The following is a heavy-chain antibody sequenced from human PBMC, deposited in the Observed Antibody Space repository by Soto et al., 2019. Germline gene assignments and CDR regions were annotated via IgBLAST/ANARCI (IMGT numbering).Heavy chain of an antibody. CDR2: ISNDGSST. CDR1: GFTLNSFF. V-gene: IGHV3-74*01. D-gene: IGHD3-22*01. Sequence: GGSLRLSCAASGFTLNSFFMHWVRQVPGKGLMWVSRISNDGSSTSYADSVKGRFTISRDNAKNTLYLQMNSLRAEDTAVYFCVRDQDSRGYSVFNLWGQGAQVTVSS. CDR3: VRDQDSRGYSVFNL. J-gene: IGHJ5*02.